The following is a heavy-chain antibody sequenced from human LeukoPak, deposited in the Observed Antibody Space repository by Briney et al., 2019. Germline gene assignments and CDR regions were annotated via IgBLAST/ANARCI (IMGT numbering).Heavy chain of an antibody. D-gene: IGHD2-15*01. V-gene: IGHV3-21*01. Sequence: GGSLRLSCAASGFTFSSYSMNWVRQAPGKGLEWVSSISSSSSYIYYADSVKGRFTISRDNAKNSLYLQMNSLRAEDTAVYYCARDPLEVVVVTATNTWGQGTQVTVSS. CDR2: ISSSSSYI. CDR1: GFTFSSYS. J-gene: IGHJ5*02. CDR3: ARDPLEVVVVTATNT.